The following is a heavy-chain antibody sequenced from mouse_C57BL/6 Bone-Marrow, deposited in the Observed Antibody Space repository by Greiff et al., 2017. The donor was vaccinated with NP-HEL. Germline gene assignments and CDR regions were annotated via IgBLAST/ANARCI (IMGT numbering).Heavy chain of an antibody. V-gene: IGHV1-81*01. CDR1: GYTFTSYG. J-gene: IGHJ3*01. CDR2: IYHRSGNT. Sequence: QVQLQQSGAELARPGASVKLSCKASGYTFTSYGINRVKQRTGPGLEWIGEIYHRSGNTYYNEKFKGKATLTADKSSSTAYMELRSLTSEDAAVYFCAKGWFAYWGQGTRVTVAA. CDR3: AKGWFAY.